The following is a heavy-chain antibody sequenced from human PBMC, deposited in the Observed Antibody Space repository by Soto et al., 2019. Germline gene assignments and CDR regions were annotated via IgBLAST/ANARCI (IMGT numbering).Heavy chain of an antibody. CDR2: IIPILGIA. CDR1: GGTFSSYT. CDR3: ARAKRLGDAVDI. V-gene: IGHV1-69*02. J-gene: IGHJ3*02. D-gene: IGHD3-16*01. Sequence: QVQLVKSGAEVKKPGSSVKVSCKASGGTFSSYTISWVRQAPGQGLEWMGRIIPILGIANYAQKCQGRVTITADKSTSTAYMELSSLRSEDTDVYYCARAKRLGDAVDIWGQGTMVTASS.